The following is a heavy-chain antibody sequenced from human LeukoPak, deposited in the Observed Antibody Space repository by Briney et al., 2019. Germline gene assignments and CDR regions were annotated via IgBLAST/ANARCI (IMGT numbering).Heavy chain of an antibody. CDR3: ATVPNLRYFDWLLSSFDY. J-gene: IGHJ4*02. D-gene: IGHD3-9*01. V-gene: IGHV1-24*01. CDR2: FDPEDGET. CDR1: GYTLTQLS. Sequence: ASVKVSCTVSGYTLTQLSMHWVRQAPGKGLEWMGGFDPEDGETIYAQKFQGRVTMTEYTSTDTAYMELSSLRSEDTAVYYCATVPNLRYFDWLLSSFDYWGQGTLVTVSS.